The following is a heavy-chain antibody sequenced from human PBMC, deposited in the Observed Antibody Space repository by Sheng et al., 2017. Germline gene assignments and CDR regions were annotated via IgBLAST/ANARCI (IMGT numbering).Heavy chain of an antibody. CDR3: ASYGSGSSDYYGMDV. D-gene: IGHD3-10*01. Sequence: QLQLQESGPGLVKPSETLSLTCTVSGGSISSSSYYWGWIRQPPGKGLEWIGSIYYSGSTYYNPSLKSRVTISVDTSKNQFSLKLSSVTAADTAVYYCASYGSGSSDYYGMDVWGQGTTVTVSS. J-gene: IGHJ6*02. V-gene: IGHV4-39*07. CDR1: GGSISSSSYY. CDR2: IYYSGST.